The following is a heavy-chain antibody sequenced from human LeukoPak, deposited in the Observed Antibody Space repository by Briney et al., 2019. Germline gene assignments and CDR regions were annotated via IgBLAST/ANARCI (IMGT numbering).Heavy chain of an antibody. D-gene: IGHD3-9*01. V-gene: IGHV3-30*02. CDR1: GFTFSSYG. CDR3: ACPPEDDILTGYSY. J-gene: IGHJ4*02. CDR2: IRYDGSNK. Sequence: GGSLRLSCAASGFTFSSYGMHWVRQAPGKGLEWVAFIRYDGSNKYYADSVKGRFTISRDNSKNTLYLQMNSLRAEDTAVYYCACPPEDDILTGYSYWGQGTLVTISS.